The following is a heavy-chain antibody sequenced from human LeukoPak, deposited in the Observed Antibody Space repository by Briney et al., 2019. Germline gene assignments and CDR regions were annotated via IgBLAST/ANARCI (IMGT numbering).Heavy chain of an antibody. D-gene: IGHD3-10*02. J-gene: IGHJ4*02. CDR1: GHSTTRGYY. CDR3: ARVLSVPYLLDS. CDR2: FFQSDRS. Sequence: PSETLSLTCAISGHSTTRGYYWAWFRQSPGKGLEWIATFFQSDRSFYNVSLESRVTMSLGTSKSQFSLNLTSVTAADTAVYYCARVLSVPYLLDSWGRGTQVTVSS. V-gene: IGHV4-38-2*01.